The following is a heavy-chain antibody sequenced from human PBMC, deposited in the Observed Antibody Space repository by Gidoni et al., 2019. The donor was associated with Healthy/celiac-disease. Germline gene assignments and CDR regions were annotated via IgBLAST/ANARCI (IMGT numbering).Heavy chain of an antibody. Sequence: EVQLVESGGGLIQPGGSLRLSCAASGFTVSSNYMSWVRQAPGKGLEWVSVIYSGGSTYYADSVKGRFTISRDNSKNTLYLQMNSLRAEDTAVYYCARDNLGYYYYGMDVWGQGTTVTVSS. CDR3: ARDNLGYYYYGMDV. CDR2: IYSGGST. D-gene: IGHD3-16*01. V-gene: IGHV3-53*01. CDR1: GFTVSSNY. J-gene: IGHJ6*02.